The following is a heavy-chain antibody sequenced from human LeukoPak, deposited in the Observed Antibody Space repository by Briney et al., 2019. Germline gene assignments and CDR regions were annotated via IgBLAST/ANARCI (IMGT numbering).Heavy chain of an antibody. D-gene: IGHD2-15*01. Sequence: SETLSLTCTVSGGSISSYYWSWIRQPPGKGLEWIGYIYYSGSTNYNPSLKSRVTISVDTSKNRFSLKLSSVTAADTAVYYCARGRIGLIDYWGQGTLVTVSS. J-gene: IGHJ4*02. CDR2: IYYSGST. CDR1: GGSISSYY. V-gene: IGHV4-59*01. CDR3: ARGRIGLIDY.